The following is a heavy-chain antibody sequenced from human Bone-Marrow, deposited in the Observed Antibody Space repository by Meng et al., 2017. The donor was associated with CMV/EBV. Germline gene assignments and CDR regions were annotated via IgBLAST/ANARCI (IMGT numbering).Heavy chain of an antibody. CDR2: INPNSGGT. D-gene: IGHD3-10*01. V-gene: IGHV1-2*02. J-gene: IGHJ6*02. Sequence: ASVKVSCKASGYTFTGYYMHWVRQAPGQGLEWMGWINPNSGGTNYAQKFQGRVTITTDESTSTAYMELSSLRSEDTAVYYCARDGSGSYYNKFAQGGSYGMDVWGQGTTVTVSS. CDR1: GYTFTGYY. CDR3: ARDGSGSYYNKFAQGGSYGMDV.